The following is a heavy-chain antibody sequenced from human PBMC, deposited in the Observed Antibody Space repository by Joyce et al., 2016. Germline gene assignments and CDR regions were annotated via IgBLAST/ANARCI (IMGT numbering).Heavy chain of an antibody. CDR2: IYYSGGT. CDR1: GGSISSDSYY. Sequence: QLQLQESGPGLVKPSETLSLTCTVSGGSISSDSYYWGWIRQPPGKGLEWIGTIYYSGGTFYNPSLKSRVAISVDTSKNQFSLKLSSVTAADTALYYCVRQKGSGWSPAGNWGQGTLVTVSS. V-gene: IGHV4-39*01. D-gene: IGHD6-13*01. CDR3: VRQKGSGWSPAGN. J-gene: IGHJ4*02.